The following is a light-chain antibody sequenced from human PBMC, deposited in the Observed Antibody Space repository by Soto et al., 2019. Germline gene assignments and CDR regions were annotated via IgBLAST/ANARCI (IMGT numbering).Light chain of an antibody. V-gene: IGLV2-14*01. CDR1: SSDVGGYNY. J-gene: IGLJ3*02. Sequence: SALTQPPSASGSPGQSVAISCTVTSSDVGGYNYVSWYQQHPGKAPKRMIYEVSNRPAGVSKRFSGSKSGNAGSLTISRLQADDEADYYCSSDTGSSTLVFGGGTQLTVL. CDR3: SSDTGSSTLV. CDR2: EVS.